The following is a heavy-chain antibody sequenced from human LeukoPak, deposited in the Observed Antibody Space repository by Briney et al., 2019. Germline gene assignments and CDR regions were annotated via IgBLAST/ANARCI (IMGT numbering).Heavy chain of an antibody. CDR1: GGSISSSSYY. D-gene: IGHD3-10*01. J-gene: IGHJ4*02. Sequence: SETLSLTCTVSGGSISSSSYYWGWIRQPPGKGLEWVGSIYYSGSTYYNPSLKSRVTISVDTSKNQFSLKLSSVTAADTAVYYCARTAVRWFGELPLDYTNWGQGTLVTVSS. CDR3: ARTAVRWFGELPLDYTN. CDR2: IYYSGST. V-gene: IGHV4-39*01.